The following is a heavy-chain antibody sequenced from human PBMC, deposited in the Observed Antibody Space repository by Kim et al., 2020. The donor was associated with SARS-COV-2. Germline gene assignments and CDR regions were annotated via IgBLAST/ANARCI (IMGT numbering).Heavy chain of an antibody. D-gene: IGHD2-15*01. V-gene: IGHV3-23*01. Sequence: ANSVKGRLTISIDNSKKTLYLQMTSLEAEDTALYYCAKDRGTSSINAFDIWGRGTMVTVSS. CDR3: AKDRGTSSINAFDI. J-gene: IGHJ3*02.